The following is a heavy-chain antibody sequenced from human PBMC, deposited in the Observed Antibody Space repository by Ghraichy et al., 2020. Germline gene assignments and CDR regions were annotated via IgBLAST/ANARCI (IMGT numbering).Heavy chain of an antibody. CDR2: ISGSGGST. Sequence: LSLTCAASGFTFSSYAMSWVRQAPGKGLEWVSAISGSGGSTYYADSVKGRFTISRDNSKNTLYLQMNSLRAEDTAVYYCAKYPCGGDCYIRSPLWFWGQGTLVTVSS. CDR3: AKYPCGGDCYIRSPLWF. D-gene: IGHD2-21*02. V-gene: IGHV3-23*01. CDR1: GFTFSSYA. J-gene: IGHJ4*02.